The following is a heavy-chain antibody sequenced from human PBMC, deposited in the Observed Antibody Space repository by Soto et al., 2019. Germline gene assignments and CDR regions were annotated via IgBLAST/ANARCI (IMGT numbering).Heavy chain of an antibody. CDR1: EGNIVSGCG. D-gene: IGHD6-19*01. CDR3: ARVHVMVVAGSTFDY. V-gene: IGHV4-38-2*02. Sequence: PSETIRLRYSVAEGNIVSGCGWGWIEKPPGKGPEWIASIYHGGTTFYNPSLKSRITISVDTSNNQFSLKLTSVTAADTAVYYCARVHVMVVAGSTFDYWGHAPLVTVSS. CDR2: IYHGGTT. J-gene: IGHJ4*01.